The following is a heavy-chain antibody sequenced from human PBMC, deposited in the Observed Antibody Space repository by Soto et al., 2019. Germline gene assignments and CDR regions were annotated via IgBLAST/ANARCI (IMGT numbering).Heavy chain of an antibody. Sequence: ASVKVSCKASGGTFSSYAISWVRQAPGQRLEWMGWINAGNGNTKYSQKFQGRVTITRDTSASTAYMELSSLRSEDTAVYYCARFIHIAGWYFDLWGRVTLVPVSS. CDR1: GGTFSSYA. D-gene: IGHD6-13*01. V-gene: IGHV1-3*01. J-gene: IGHJ2*01. CDR3: ARFIHIAGWYFDL. CDR2: INAGNGNT.